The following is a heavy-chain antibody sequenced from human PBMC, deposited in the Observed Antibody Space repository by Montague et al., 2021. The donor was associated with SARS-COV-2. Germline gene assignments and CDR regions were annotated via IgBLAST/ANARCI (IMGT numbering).Heavy chain of an antibody. Sequence: SLRLSCAASGFTFNSYSMNWVRQAPGKGLEWVSSISSTSTSIYYADSVKGRFTISRDNAKNSLYLQMNSLRAEDTAVYYCYIGYDFGYWGQGTLVTVSS. CDR3: YIGYDFGY. J-gene: IGHJ4*02. V-gene: IGHV3-21*01. CDR2: ISSTSTSI. D-gene: IGHD5-12*01. CDR1: GFTFNSYS.